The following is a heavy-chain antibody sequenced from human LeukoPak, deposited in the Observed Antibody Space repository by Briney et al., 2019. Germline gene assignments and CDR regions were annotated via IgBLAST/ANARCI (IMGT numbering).Heavy chain of an antibody. CDR2: IYYSGST. CDR1: GGSISSSSYY. CDR3: ARAGGYFDWLSRHDDAFDI. V-gene: IGHV4-39*07. J-gene: IGHJ3*02. Sequence: SETLSLTCTVSGGSISSSSYYWGWIRQPPGKGLEWIGSIYYSGSTYYNPSLKSRVTISVDTSKNQFSLKLSSVTAADTAVYYCARAGGYFDWLSRHDDAFDIWGQGTMVTVSS. D-gene: IGHD3-9*01.